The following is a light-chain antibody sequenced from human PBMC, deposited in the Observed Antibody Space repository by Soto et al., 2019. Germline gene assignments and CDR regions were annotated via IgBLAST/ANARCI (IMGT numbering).Light chain of an antibody. J-gene: IGKJ5*01. CDR3: QQYNSFSIT. CDR2: HAS. CDR1: QNIGRW. V-gene: IGKV1-5*01. Sequence: DIQMTHSPSTLSQSIGHRLTLSCRASQNIGRWLAWYQQKPGTAPNLLIYHASNLRGGVPSRFSGSGSGTEFTLTISSLQPDDFATYYCQQYNSFSITFGQGTRLE.